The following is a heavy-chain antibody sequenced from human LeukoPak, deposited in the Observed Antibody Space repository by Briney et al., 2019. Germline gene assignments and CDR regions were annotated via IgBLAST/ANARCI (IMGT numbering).Heavy chain of an antibody. D-gene: IGHD4-23*01. Sequence: GGSLRLSCAASGFTFSSYEMNWVRQAPGKGLEWVSSISSSSSYIYYADSVKGRFTISRDNAKNSLYLQMNSLRAEDTAVYYCARLGGGNERGVMDYWGQGTLVTVSS. CDR3: ARLGGGNERGVMDY. J-gene: IGHJ4*02. CDR2: ISSSSSYI. CDR1: GFTFSSYE. V-gene: IGHV3-21*01.